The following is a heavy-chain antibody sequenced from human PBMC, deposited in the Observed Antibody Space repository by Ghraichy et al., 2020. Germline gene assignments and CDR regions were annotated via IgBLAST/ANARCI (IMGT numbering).Heavy chain of an antibody. D-gene: IGHD3-10*01. CDR2: INHSGST. V-gene: IGHV4-34*01. Sequence: SETLSLTCAVYGGSFSGYYWSWIRQPPGKGLEWIGEINHSGSTNYNPSLKSRVTISVDTSKNQFSLKLSSVTAADTAVYYCGRGGYYLGGSGSYYNGYWGQGTLVTVSS. CDR3: GRGGYYLGGSGSYYNGY. CDR1: GGSFSGYY. J-gene: IGHJ4*02.